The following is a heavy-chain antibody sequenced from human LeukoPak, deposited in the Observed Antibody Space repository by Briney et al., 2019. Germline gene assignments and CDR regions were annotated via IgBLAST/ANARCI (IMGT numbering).Heavy chain of an antibody. D-gene: IGHD3/OR15-3a*01. J-gene: IGHJ3*01. CDR1: GYSFTTFH. CDR2: VNPDNGNT. V-gene: IGHV1-8*03. CDR3: ARRGLVAGIYDLVYGFDL. Sequence: GASVKVSCKAAGYSFTTFHMNWVRQAPGQGPEWMGWVNPDNGNTGFAQKFQGRVTITQNSSVTTVYMELSSLTSADTAVYYCARRGLVAGIYDLVYGFDLWGQGTMVTVSS.